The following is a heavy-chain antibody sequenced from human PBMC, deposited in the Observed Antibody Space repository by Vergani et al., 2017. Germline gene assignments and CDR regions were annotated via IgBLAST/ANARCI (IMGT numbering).Heavy chain of an antibody. CDR2: INHSGST. D-gene: IGHD6-13*01. CDR1: GGSFSGYY. Sequence: QVQLQQWGAGLLKPSETLSLTCAVYGGSFSGYYWSWIRQPPGKGLEWIGGINHSGSTNYNPSLKSRVTISVDTSKNQFSLKLSSVTAADTAVYYCARGHAGDSSSWHYYYYGMDVWGQGTTVTVSS. V-gene: IGHV4-34*01. CDR3: ARGHAGDSSSWHYYYYGMDV. J-gene: IGHJ6*02.